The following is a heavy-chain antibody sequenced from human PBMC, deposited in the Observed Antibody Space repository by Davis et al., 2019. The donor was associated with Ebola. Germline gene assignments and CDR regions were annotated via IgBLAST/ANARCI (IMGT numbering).Heavy chain of an antibody. CDR2: INPSGGST. D-gene: IGHD2-8*02. J-gene: IGHJ6*02. CDR1: GYTFTSYG. V-gene: IGHV1-46*01. CDR3: ARALVLVVDPFGGMDV. Sequence: ASVKVSCKASGYTFTSYGISWVRQAPGQGLEWMGIINPSGGSTSYAQKFQGRVTMTRDTSTSTVYMELSSLRSEDTAVYYCARALVLVVDPFGGMDVWGQGTTVTVSS.